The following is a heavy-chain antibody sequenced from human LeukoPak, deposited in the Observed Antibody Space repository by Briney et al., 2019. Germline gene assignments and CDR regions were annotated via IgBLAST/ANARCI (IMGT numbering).Heavy chain of an antibody. V-gene: IGHV4-4*02. J-gene: IGHJ1*01. Sequence: SGTLSLTCAVSGGSISSSNWWRCVRQPPGKGQEWIGEIYHSSSTNYKPSLKSRVTISIDKSKNPLSLKLNSLTAADTAVYYCARDLNIAARSGWLVLWGQGPLVRVSS. CDR1: GGSISSSNW. CDR3: ARDLNIAARSGWLVL. CDR2: IYHSSST. D-gene: IGHD6-6*01.